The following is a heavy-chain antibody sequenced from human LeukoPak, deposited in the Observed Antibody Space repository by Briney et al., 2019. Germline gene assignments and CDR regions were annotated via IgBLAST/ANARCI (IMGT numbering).Heavy chain of an antibody. CDR3: ARGGSYYDY. J-gene: IGHJ4*02. CDR2: IYYSGST. CDR1: GGSISSGYY. V-gene: IGHV4-61*03. Sequence: SETLSLTCTVSGGSISSGYYWGWIRQSPGKGLEWIGYIYYSGSTNYNPSLKSRVTISVDTSKNHFSLKLSSVTAADTAIYYCARGGSYYDYWGQGTLVTVSS. D-gene: IGHD1-26*01.